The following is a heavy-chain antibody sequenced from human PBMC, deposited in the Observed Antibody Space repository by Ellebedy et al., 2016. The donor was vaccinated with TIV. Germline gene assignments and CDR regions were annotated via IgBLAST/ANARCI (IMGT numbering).Heavy chain of an antibody. V-gene: IGHV3-21*04. D-gene: IGHD5-12*01. CDR2: ISRSSVYK. CDR3: ASASANKEPIDIEGSWNWFDP. Sequence: PGGSLRLSCSASGFTFSSYSMHRVRQAPGKGLEWVSSISRSSVYKYYSDSVRGRFAFSRDNNMKSLFLQMDWLRDEDTAIYYCASASANKEPIDIEGSWNWFDPWGQGTLVTVSS. CDR1: GFTFSSYS. J-gene: IGHJ5*02.